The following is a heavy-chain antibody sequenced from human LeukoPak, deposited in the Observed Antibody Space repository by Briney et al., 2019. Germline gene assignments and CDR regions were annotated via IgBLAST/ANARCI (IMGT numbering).Heavy chain of an antibody. V-gene: IGHV3-23*01. D-gene: IGHD6-19*01. Sequence: PGGSLRLSCAASGFTFNYYAMSWVRQAPGKGLEWVSSIRGSGDSTYYADSVKGRFTISRDNSKNTLYLQISSLRAEDTAIYYCAKDGISGWYGNHFDFWGQGTLVTGSS. CDR3: AKDGISGWYGNHFDF. J-gene: IGHJ4*02. CDR2: IRGSGDST. CDR1: GFTFNYYA.